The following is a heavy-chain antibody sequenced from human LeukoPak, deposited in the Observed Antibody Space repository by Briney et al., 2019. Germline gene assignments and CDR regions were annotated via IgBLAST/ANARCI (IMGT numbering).Heavy chain of an antibody. D-gene: IGHD6-19*01. CDR1: GGSISSYY. CDR2: IYYSGST. Sequence: SETLSLTCTVSGGSISSYYWSWIRQPPGKGLEWIGYIYYSGSTNYNPSLKSRVTISVDTSKNQFSLKLSSVTAADTAVYYCARKLGSGWHRGAFDIWGQGTMVTVSS. CDR3: ARKLGSGWHRGAFDI. J-gene: IGHJ3*02. V-gene: IGHV4-59*01.